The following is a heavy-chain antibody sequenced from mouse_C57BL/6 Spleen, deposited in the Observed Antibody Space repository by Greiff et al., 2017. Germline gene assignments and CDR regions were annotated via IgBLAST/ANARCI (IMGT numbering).Heavy chain of an antibody. Sequence: QVQLQQSGAELVRPGTSVKVSCKASGYAFTNYLIEWVKQRPGQGLEWIGVINPGSGGTNYNEKFKGKATLTADKSSSTAYMQLSSLTSEDSAVYFCATPGSSSRYFDVWGTGTTVTVSS. J-gene: IGHJ1*03. D-gene: IGHD1-1*01. CDR3: ATPGSSSRYFDV. V-gene: IGHV1-54*01. CDR1: GYAFTNYL. CDR2: INPGSGGT.